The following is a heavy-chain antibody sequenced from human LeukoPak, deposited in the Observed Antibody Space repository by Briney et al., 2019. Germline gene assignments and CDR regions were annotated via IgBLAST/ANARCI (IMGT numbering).Heavy chain of an antibody. CDR2: INHSGST. J-gene: IGHJ4*02. CDR1: GGSISSGGYY. D-gene: IGHD3-10*01. CDR3: AAVPGSYYGSGSSLYYFDY. Sequence: SETLSLTCTVSGGSISSGGYYWSWIRQHPGKGLEWIGEINHSGSTNYNPSLKSRVTISVDTSKNQFSLKLSSVTAADTAVYYCAAVPGSYYGSGSSLYYFDYWGQGTLVTVSS. V-gene: IGHV4-31*03.